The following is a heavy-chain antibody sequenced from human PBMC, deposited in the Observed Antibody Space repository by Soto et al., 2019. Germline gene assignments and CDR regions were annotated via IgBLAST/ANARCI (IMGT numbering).Heavy chain of an antibody. CDR3: ARVVMTTVPASYYYGMDV. CDR1: GYTFTGYY. D-gene: IGHD4-4*01. J-gene: IGHJ6*02. CDR2: INPNSGGT. V-gene: IGHV1-2*02. Sequence: ASVKVSCKASGYTFTGYYMHWVRQAPGQGLEWMGWINPNSGGTNYAQKFQGRVTITADESTSTAYMELTSLRSEDTAVYYCARVVMTTVPASYYYGMDVWGQGTTVTV.